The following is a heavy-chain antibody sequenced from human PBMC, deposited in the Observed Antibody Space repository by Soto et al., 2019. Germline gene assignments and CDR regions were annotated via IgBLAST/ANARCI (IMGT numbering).Heavy chain of an antibody. CDR1: GGTFSSYT. Sequence: GASVKLSCKASGGTFSSYTISWVRQAPGQGLEWMGRIIPILGIANYAQKFQGRVTITADKSTSTAYMELSSLRSEDTAVYYCARAYLGYCSGGSCLEYFQHWGQGTLVTVSS. CDR2: IIPILGIA. V-gene: IGHV1-69*02. D-gene: IGHD2-15*01. J-gene: IGHJ1*01. CDR3: ARAYLGYCSGGSCLEYFQH.